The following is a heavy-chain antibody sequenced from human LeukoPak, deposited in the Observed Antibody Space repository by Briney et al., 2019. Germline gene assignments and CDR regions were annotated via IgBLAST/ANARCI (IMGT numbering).Heavy chain of an antibody. CDR3: ARARRGYGYGDAFDI. D-gene: IGHD5-18*01. Sequence: GRSLRLSCAASGFTFSTYAMHWVRQAPGKGLEWVAVITCDGSSKYYADSVKGRFTISRDNSKNTLYLQMNSLRAEDTAVYYCARARRGYGYGDAFDIWGQGTMVTVSS. J-gene: IGHJ3*02. CDR1: GFTFSTYA. CDR2: ITCDGSSK. V-gene: IGHV3-30*04.